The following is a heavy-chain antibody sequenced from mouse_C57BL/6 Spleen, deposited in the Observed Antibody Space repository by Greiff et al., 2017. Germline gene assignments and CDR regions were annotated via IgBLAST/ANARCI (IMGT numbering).Heavy chain of an antibody. CDR1: GYTFTDYY. D-gene: IGHD2-2*01. J-gene: IGHJ4*01. CDR3: ARAVVYGYDVGAMDY. CDR2: IYPGSGST. Sequence: QVQLQQSGAELVRPGASVKLSCKASGYTFTDYYINWVKQRPGQGLEWIARIYPGSGSTYYNEKFKGKATLTAEKSSSTAYMQLSSLTSEDSAVYFCARAVVYGYDVGAMDYWGQGTSVTVSS. V-gene: IGHV1-76*01.